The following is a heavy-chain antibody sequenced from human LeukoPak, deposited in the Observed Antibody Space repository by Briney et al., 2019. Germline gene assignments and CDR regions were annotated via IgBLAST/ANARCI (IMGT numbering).Heavy chain of an antibody. J-gene: IGHJ4*02. CDR3: ARDRRLYYYDSSGYSSTPY. Sequence: RASVKVSCKASGYTFTGYYMHWVRQAPGQGLEWMGCINPNSGGTNYAQKFQGRVTMTRDTSISTAYMELSRLRSDDTAVYYCARDRRLYYYDSSGYSSTPYWGQGTLVTVSS. V-gene: IGHV1-2*02. D-gene: IGHD3-22*01. CDR1: GYTFTGYY. CDR2: INPNSGGT.